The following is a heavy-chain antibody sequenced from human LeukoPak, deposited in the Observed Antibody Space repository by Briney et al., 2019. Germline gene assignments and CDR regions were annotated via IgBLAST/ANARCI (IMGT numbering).Heavy chain of an antibody. CDR1: GGSISSSSYY. V-gene: IGHV4-39*07. CDR2: IYYSGST. J-gene: IGHJ4*02. CDR3: ARSSGSYYFDY. D-gene: IGHD3-22*01. Sequence: SETLSLTCTVSGGSISSSSYYWGWIRQPPGKGLEWIGSIYYSGSTYYNPSLKSRVTISVDTSKNQFSLKLSSVTAADTAVYYCARSSGSYYFDYWGQGTLVTVSS.